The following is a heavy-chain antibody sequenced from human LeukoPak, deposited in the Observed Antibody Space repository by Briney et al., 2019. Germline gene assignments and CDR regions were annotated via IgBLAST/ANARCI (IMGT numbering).Heavy chain of an antibody. CDR2: ITADSGTT. V-gene: IGHV3-48*02. J-gene: IGHJ4*02. CDR1: GFTFSTKS. CDR3: ASRDYFDY. Sequence: GGSLRLSCAASGFTFSTKSMNWVRQAPGKGLEWVSYITADSGTTYYADSVKGRFTISRDNAKNSLYLQMNSLRDEDTAVYHCASRDYFDYWGQGTLVTVSS.